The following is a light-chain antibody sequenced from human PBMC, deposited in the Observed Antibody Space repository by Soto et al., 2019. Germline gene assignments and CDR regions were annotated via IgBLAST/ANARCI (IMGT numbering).Light chain of an antibody. CDR1: QSVSSA. V-gene: IGKV3-11*01. CDR3: QQRSNWPPEVT. CDR2: DAS. J-gene: IGKJ3*01. Sequence: EIVLTQSPDTLSLSRGERATLSCRASQSVSSALSWYQQKPGQAPRLLIYDASNRATGIPARFSGSGSGTDFTLTISSLEPEDFVVYYCQQRSNWPPEVTFGPGTKVDIK.